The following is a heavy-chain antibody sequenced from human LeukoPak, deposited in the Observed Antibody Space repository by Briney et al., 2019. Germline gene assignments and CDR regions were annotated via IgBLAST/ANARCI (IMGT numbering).Heavy chain of an antibody. D-gene: IGHD1-1*01. Sequence: RASVLVSCEASGYTFRIHDINWVRQAPGQGLEWMGWVSPKTGRTGYAQKFQGRVYMTTNASLSTAYMELSSLRSDDTAVYFCARESERNDGWFDPWGQGTLVTVSS. CDR1: GYTFRIHD. J-gene: IGHJ5*02. V-gene: IGHV1-8*01. CDR3: ARESERNDGWFDP. CDR2: VSPKTGRT.